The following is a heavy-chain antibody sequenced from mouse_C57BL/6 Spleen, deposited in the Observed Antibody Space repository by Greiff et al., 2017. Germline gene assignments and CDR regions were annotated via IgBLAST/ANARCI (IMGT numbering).Heavy chain of an antibody. CDR1: GFNFKDYY. Sequence: VPLPQSGAELVKPGASVKLSCTASGFNFKDYYMHWVKQRTEQGLEWIGRLDPEDGETKYAPKFQGKATITADTSSNTAYLQLSSLTSEDTAVYYCALCKRGDYFDYWGQGTTLTVSS. CDR2: LDPEDGET. CDR3: ALCKRGDYFDY. V-gene: IGHV14-2*01. J-gene: IGHJ2*01.